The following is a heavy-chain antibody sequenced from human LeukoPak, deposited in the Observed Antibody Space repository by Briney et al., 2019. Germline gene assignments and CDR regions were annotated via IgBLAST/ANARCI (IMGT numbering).Heavy chain of an antibody. V-gene: IGHV1-69*13. D-gene: IGHD1-1*01. CDR3: ARVGNWNHFDY. CDR2: IIPIFGTA. Sequence: GASVKVSCKASGGTFSSYAISWVRQAPGQGLEWMGGIIPIFGTANYAQKFQGRVTITADESTSTAYMELSSLRSEDMAVYYCARVGNWNHFDYWGQGTLVTVSS. J-gene: IGHJ4*02. CDR1: GGTFSSYA.